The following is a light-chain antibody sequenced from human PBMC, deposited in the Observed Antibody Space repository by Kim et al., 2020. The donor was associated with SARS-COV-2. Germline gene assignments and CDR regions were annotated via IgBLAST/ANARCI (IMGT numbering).Light chain of an antibody. J-gene: IGKJ2*03. Sequence: DIEMTQSPSALSASVGGRVTITCRAKQSVSINVNWYQQRPGKAPRLLIYGASTLQSGVPSRFSGSGSGTGFTLTISSLQPEDFVIYYCQQTFSTQYSFGQGTKLEI. CDR3: QQTFSTQYS. V-gene: IGKV1-39*01. CDR1: QSVSIN. CDR2: GAS.